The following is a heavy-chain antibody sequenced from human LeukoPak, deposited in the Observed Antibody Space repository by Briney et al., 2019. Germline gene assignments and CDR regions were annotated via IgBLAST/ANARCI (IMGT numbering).Heavy chain of an antibody. Sequence: GESLRLSCAASGFTVSTNHMSWVRQTPGKGLEWVSTIYSGGSIYYADSVKGRFTISRDNSKNTLYLQMNSLRVEDTAVYYCARGSRVTTRLDAFDIWGQGTMVTVSS. D-gene: IGHD4-17*01. J-gene: IGHJ3*02. CDR1: GFTVSTNH. V-gene: IGHV3-53*01. CDR2: IYSGGSI. CDR3: ARGSRVTTRLDAFDI.